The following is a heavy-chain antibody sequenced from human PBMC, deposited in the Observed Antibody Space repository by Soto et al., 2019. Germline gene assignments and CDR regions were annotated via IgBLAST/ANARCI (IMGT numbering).Heavy chain of an antibody. J-gene: IGHJ6*02. CDR2: ISTYNGIT. Sequence: ASVKVSCKASGYTFSTNGISWVRQAPGQGPEWMAWISTYNGITDYAQKFLDRLTMTTDTSTSTAYMELRSLRSDDTAIYYCARGGGQKYCSRTSCYGGYYGMDVWGQGTTVTVSS. CDR3: ARGGGQKYCSRTSCYGGYYGMDV. D-gene: IGHD2-2*01. CDR1: GYTFSTNG. V-gene: IGHV1-18*04.